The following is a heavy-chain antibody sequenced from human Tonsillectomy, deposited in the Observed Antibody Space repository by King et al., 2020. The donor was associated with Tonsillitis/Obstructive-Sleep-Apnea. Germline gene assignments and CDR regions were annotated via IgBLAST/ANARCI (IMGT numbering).Heavy chain of an antibody. D-gene: IGHD2-2*01. Sequence: QLVQSGAEVKKPGESLKISCEGSGYSFTSYWIGWVRQMPGKGLEWMGFIYPGDSDTIYSPSFQGQVAIAADKSISTAYLQWSSLKATDTAMYYCARLGGLCTSTSCSYYYFYYMDVWGKETTVTVSS. V-gene: IGHV5-51*01. CDR3: ARLGGLCTSTSCSYYYFYYMDV. J-gene: IGHJ6*03. CDR2: IYPGDSDT. CDR1: GYSFTSYW.